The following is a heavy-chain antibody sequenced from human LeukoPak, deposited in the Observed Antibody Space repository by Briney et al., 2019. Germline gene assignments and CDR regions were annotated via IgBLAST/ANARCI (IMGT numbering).Heavy chain of an antibody. CDR1: GGFISSGGCY. CDR2: IYHSGCT. CDR3: ARRRGRFLPHCGPECYSGYDY. J-gene: IGHJ4*02. V-gene: IGHV4-30-2*01. Sequence: SETLSLTCTVAGGFISSGGCYWSWIRQPPGKGLEWIGYIYHSGCTYYNPSLKRRVTISVDRSKNQFSLKLSSVTAAATAVYYCARRRGRFLPHCGPECYSGYDYWGQGALVAVAS. D-gene: IGHD2-21*01.